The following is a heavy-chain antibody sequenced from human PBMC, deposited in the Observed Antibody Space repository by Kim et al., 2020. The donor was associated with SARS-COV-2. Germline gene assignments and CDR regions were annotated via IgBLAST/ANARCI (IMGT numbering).Heavy chain of an antibody. Sequence: SETLSLTCTVSGGSISSSSYYWGWIRQPPGKGLEWIGSIYYSGSTYYNPSLKSRVTISVDTSKNQFSLKLSSVTAADTAVYYCAGESLPLGDLYYYYGMDVWGQGTTVTVSS. V-gene: IGHV4-39*01. J-gene: IGHJ6*02. CDR1: GGSISSSSYY. D-gene: IGHD3-16*01. CDR3: AGESLPLGDLYYYYGMDV. CDR2: IYYSGST.